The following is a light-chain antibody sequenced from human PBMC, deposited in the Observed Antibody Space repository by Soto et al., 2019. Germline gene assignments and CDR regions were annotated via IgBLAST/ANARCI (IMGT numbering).Light chain of an antibody. CDR2: AAS. J-gene: IGKJ2*01. CDR1: QSISSF. Sequence: DIQMTQSPSSLSASVGDRVTITCRASQSISSFLNWYQQKPGKAPNVMIYAASRFESAVPSSFSGSGSGTDFTLTISSLQPEDYATYYCQQSYSTPPRYTFGQGTKVDIK. V-gene: IGKV1-39*01. CDR3: QQSYSTPPRYT.